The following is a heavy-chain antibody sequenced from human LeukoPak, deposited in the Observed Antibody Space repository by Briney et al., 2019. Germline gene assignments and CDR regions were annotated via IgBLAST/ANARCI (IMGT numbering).Heavy chain of an antibody. CDR3: AREAYDSSGYYYYRAFDI. Sequence: SETLSLTCTVSGGSISSYYWSWIRQPPGKGLEWIGYIYYGGSTNYNPSLKSRVTISVDTSKNQFSLKLSSVTAADTAVYYCAREAYDSSGYYYYRAFDIWGQGTMVTVSS. CDR1: GGSISSYY. CDR2: IYYGGST. D-gene: IGHD3-22*01. V-gene: IGHV4-59*01. J-gene: IGHJ3*02.